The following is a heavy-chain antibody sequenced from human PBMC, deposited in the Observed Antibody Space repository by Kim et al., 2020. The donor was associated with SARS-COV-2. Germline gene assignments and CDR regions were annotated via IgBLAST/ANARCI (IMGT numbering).Heavy chain of an antibody. Sequence: SETLSLTCAVYGGSFSGYYWSWIRQPPGKGLEWIGEINHSGSTNYNPSLKSRVTISVDTSKNQFSLKLSSVTAADTAVYYCARGPRYYYGSVRRAHPLYWGQGTLVSVSS. D-gene: IGHD3-10*01. J-gene: IGHJ4*02. CDR1: GGSFSGYY. V-gene: IGHV4-34*01. CDR3: ARGPRYYYGSVRRAHPLY. CDR2: INHSGST.